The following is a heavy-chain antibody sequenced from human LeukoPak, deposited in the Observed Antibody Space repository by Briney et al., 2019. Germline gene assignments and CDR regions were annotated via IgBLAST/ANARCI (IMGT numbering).Heavy chain of an antibody. D-gene: IGHD3-16*01. CDR3: AQGIQTGGNTLLFDQ. CDR1: GFTFDHFA. CDR2: ISYNSGII. V-gene: IGHV3-9*03. J-gene: IGHJ4*02. Sequence: GGSLRLSCVASGFTFDHFAMHWVRQAPGKGLEWVSSISYNSGIISYADSVKGRFTVSRDSAKRSLYLQMNSLRPEDVALYYRAQGIQTGGNTLLFDQWGQGTPGTVSS.